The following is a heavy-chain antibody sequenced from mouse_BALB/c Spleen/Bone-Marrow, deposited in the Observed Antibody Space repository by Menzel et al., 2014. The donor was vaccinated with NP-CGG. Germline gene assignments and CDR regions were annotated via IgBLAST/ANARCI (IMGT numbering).Heavy chain of an antibody. J-gene: IGHJ2*01. V-gene: IGHV5-17*02. CDR3: ARSGSSSGYFDY. Sequence: SCAASGFTFSSFAMHWVRQAPEKGLEWVAYISSGSSTIYYADTVMGRFTISRDNPKNTLFLQMTSLRSEDTAMYYCARSGSSSGYFDYWGQGTTLTVSS. CDR1: GFTFSSFA. CDR2: ISSGSSTI. D-gene: IGHD1-1*01.